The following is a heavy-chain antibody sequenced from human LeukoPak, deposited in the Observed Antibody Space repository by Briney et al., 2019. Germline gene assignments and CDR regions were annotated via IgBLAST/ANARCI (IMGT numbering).Heavy chain of an antibody. CDR3: AKDRMVYYYYYMDV. Sequence: VGSLRLSCAASGFTFDDYAMHWVRQAPGKGLEWVSLISGDGGSTYYAGSVKGRFTISRDNSKNSLYLQMNSLRTEDTALYYCAKDRMVYYYYYMDVWGKGTTVTVSS. CDR1: GFTFDDYA. V-gene: IGHV3-43*02. J-gene: IGHJ6*03. D-gene: IGHD3-10*01. CDR2: ISGDGGST.